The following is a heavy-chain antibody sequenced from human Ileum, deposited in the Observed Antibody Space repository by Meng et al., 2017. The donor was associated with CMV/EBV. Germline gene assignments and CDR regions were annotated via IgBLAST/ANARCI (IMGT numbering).Heavy chain of an antibody. Sequence: QIQPLGSRPDLGKPPQHLSSTSTVSVVSTSSGTSYWSSIRQPPGKGLEWIGYIYYSGSTYYNPSLKSRVTISADTSKNQSSLKLNSVTAADTAVYYCASGSPQLGYVWGQGTLVTVSS. D-gene: IGHD1-1*01. CDR3: ASGSPQLGYV. V-gene: IGHV4-30-4*01. CDR1: VVSTSSGTSY. CDR2: IYYSGST. J-gene: IGHJ4*02.